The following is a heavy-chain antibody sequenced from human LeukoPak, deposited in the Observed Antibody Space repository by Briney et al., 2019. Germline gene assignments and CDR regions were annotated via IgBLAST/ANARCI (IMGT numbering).Heavy chain of an antibody. V-gene: IGHV1-69*05. CDR2: INPLFGTA. Sequence: GASVTVSFLTSGGTFNNSAISWVRQAPGQGLEWLGGINPLFGTAGYAQKFQGRVTITKHEYTRTVYLELTSLTSDDTAVYCCTRDVHGDYGSGWFDPWGQGTLVSVSS. CDR3: TRDVHGDYGSGWFDP. J-gene: IGHJ5*02. D-gene: IGHD4-17*01. CDR1: GGTFNNSA.